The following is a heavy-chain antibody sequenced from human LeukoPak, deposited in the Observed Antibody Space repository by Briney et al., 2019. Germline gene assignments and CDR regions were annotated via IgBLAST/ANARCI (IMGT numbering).Heavy chain of an antibody. D-gene: IGHD2-2*01. CDR2: ISWNSGSI. V-gene: IGHV3-9*01. CDR1: GFTFDDYA. J-gene: IGHJ6*02. Sequence: GTSLRLSCAASGFTFDDYAMHWVRQAPGKGLEWVLSISWNSGSIGYADSVKGRFTISRDNAKNSLYLQMNSLRAEDTALYYCARDDIVVVPAADSGYYYYGMDVWGQGTTVTVSS. CDR3: ARDDIVVVPAADSGYYYYGMDV.